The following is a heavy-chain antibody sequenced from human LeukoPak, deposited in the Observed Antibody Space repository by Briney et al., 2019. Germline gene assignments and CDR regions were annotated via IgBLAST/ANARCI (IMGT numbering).Heavy chain of an antibody. J-gene: IGHJ5*02. Sequence: SVKVSCKASGGTFISYAISWVQQAPGQGLEWMGGIIPIFGTANYAQKFQGRVTITADKSTSTAYMELSSLRSEDTAVYYCARGTHYDILTGYYNLRWLDPWGQGTLVTVSS. CDR2: IIPIFGTA. CDR1: GGTFISYA. V-gene: IGHV1-69*06. D-gene: IGHD3-9*01. CDR3: ARGTHYDILTGYYNLRWLDP.